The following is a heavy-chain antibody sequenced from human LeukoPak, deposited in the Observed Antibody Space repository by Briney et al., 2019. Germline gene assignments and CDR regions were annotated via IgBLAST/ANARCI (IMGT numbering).Heavy chain of an antibody. CDR3: ARACCSSTSCCADYYYYMDV. V-gene: IGHV1-2*02. CDR2: INPNSGGT. Sequence: GASVKVSCKASGYTFTGYYLHWVRQAPGQGLEWMGWINPNSGGTDYAQKFQGRVTMTRDTSISTAYMELSRLRSDDTAVYYCARACCSSTSCCADYYYYMDVWGKGTTVTVSS. J-gene: IGHJ6*03. CDR1: GYTFTGYY. D-gene: IGHD2-2*01.